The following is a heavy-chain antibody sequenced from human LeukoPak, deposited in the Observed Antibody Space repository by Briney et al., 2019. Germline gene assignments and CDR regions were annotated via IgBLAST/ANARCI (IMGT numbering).Heavy chain of an antibody. V-gene: IGHV4-38-2*01. CDR3: ARVNIHYYYMDV. D-gene: IGHD2/OR15-2a*01. Sequence: SETLSLTCAVSGYSISSGYYWGWIRQPPGQGLEWIGSMYHSGNTYYNPSLKSRVTISVDTSKNQFSLNLSSVTAADTAVYYCARVNIHYYYMDVWGKGTTVTVSS. J-gene: IGHJ6*03. CDR1: GYSISSGYY. CDR2: MYHSGNT.